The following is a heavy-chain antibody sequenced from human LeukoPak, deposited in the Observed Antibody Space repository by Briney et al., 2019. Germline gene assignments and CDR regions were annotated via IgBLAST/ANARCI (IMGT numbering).Heavy chain of an antibody. CDR1: GYTFTGYY. CDR3: AREPRIAVAGTGY. D-gene: IGHD6-19*01. V-gene: IGHV1-2*02. Sequence: ASVKVSCKASGYTFTGYYMHWVRQAPGQGLEWMGWINPNSGGTNYAQKFQGRVTMTRDTSISTAYMELSRLRSDDTAVYYCAREPRIAVAGTGYWGQGTLVTVS. CDR2: INPNSGGT. J-gene: IGHJ4*02.